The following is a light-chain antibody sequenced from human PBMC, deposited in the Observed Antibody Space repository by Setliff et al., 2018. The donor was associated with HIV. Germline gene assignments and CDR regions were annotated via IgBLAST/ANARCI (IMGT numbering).Light chain of an antibody. CDR2: EVN. J-gene: IGLJ2*01. V-gene: IGLV2-23*02. CDR3: CSYGRGDIWI. Sequence: ALTQPASVSGSPGQSINISCTGSSSDVGSPLSSVSRYQQNPGEVPKLLIFEVNRRPSGISDRFSASKSGDTASLTISGLQTEDEGDYYCCSYGRGDIWIFGGGTKVTVL. CDR1: SSDVGSPLSS.